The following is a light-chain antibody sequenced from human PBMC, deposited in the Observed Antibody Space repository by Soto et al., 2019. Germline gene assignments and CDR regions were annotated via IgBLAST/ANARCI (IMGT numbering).Light chain of an antibody. Sequence: EIVMTQSPATLSVSPGGRATLSCRASQSVSSNLAWYQQKPGQAPRLLIYGASTRATGIPARFSGSVSGTELTLTISSLQSEDFAVYYCQQYNNWPPWTFGRGIKVDIK. CDR3: QQYNNWPPWT. CDR1: QSVSSN. J-gene: IGKJ1*01. V-gene: IGKV3-15*01. CDR2: GAS.